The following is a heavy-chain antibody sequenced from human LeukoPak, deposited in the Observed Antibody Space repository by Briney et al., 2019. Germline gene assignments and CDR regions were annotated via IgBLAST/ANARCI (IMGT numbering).Heavy chain of an antibody. CDR2: INWNGGST. J-gene: IGHJ6*03. CDR3: VRWELFTGPYYYYMDV. Sequence: GGSLRLSCAASGFTFSSYSMNWVRQAPGKGLEWVSGINWNGGSTGYADSVKGRFTISRDNAKNSLYLQMNSLRAEDTALYYCVRWELFTGPYYYYMDVWGKGTTVTVSS. V-gene: IGHV3-20*04. CDR1: GFTFSSYS. D-gene: IGHD1-26*01.